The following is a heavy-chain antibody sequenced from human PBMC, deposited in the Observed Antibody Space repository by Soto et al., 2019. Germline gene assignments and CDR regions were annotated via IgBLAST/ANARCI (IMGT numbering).Heavy chain of an antibody. CDR3: ARQPTPADIDFWFDP. D-gene: IGHD2-2*01. V-gene: IGHV4-59*08. CDR1: DASISSYY. CDR2: IFYSGNT. Sequence: SETLSLTCTVSDASISSYYWTWIRQPPGKELEWLGYIFYSGNTNYNPSLKSRLTVSVNTSKNQFSLKLSSVTAADTAVYYCARQPTPADIDFWFDPWGQGTLVTVSS. J-gene: IGHJ5*02.